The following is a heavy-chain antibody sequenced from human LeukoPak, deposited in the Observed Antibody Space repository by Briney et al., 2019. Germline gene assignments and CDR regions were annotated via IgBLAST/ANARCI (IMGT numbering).Heavy chain of an antibody. D-gene: IGHD1-7*01. V-gene: IGHV3-23*01. CDR3: AKDGRYLELLPSSFDY. CDR2: ISGSGGST. Sequence: GGSLRLSCAASGFTFSSYAMSWVRRAPGKGLEWVSAISGSGGSTYYADSVKGRFTISRDNSKNTLYLQMNSLRAEDTAVYYCAKDGRYLELLPSSFDYWGQGTLVTVSS. J-gene: IGHJ4*02. CDR1: GFTFSSYA.